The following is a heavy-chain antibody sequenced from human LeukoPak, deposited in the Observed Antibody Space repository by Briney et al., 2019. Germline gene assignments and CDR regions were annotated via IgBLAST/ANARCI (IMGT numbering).Heavy chain of an antibody. D-gene: IGHD3-10*01. CDR2: IIPILGIA. J-gene: IGHJ4*02. V-gene: IGHV1-69*04. CDR1: GYTFTSYG. Sequence: VASVKVSCKASGYTFTSYGISWVRQAPGQGLEWMGRIIPILGIANYAQKFQGRVTITADKSTSTAYMELSSLRSEDTAVYYCAKRVTMVRGANFSDYWGQGTLVTVSS. CDR3: AKRVTMVRGANFSDY.